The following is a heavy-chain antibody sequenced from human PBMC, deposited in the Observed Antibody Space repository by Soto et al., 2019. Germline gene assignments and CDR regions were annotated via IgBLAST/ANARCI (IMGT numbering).Heavy chain of an antibody. V-gene: IGHV3-33*01. CDR2: IWYDGSNK. D-gene: IGHD1-26*01. Sequence: GGSLRLSCAASGFTFSSYGMHWVRQAPGKGLEWVAVIWYDGSNKYYADSVKGRFTISRDNSKNTLYLQMNSLRAEDTAVYYCARDRSVVGATDSVDYWGQGTLVTVSS. CDR1: GFTFSSYG. CDR3: ARDRSVVGATDSVDY. J-gene: IGHJ4*02.